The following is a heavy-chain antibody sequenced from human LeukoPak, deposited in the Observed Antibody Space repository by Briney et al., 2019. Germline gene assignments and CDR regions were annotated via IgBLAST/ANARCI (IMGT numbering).Heavy chain of an antibody. CDR1: GFTFSSYG. CDR2: IWYDGSNK. CDR3: AKDRYSYGYAFDY. V-gene: IGHV3-33*06. D-gene: IGHD5-18*01. Sequence: GGSLRLSCAASGFTFSSYGMHWVRQAPGKGLEWVAVIWYDGSNKYYADSVKGRFTISRDNSKNTLYLQVNSLRAEDTAVYYCAKDRYSYGYAFDYWGQGTLVTVSS. J-gene: IGHJ4*02.